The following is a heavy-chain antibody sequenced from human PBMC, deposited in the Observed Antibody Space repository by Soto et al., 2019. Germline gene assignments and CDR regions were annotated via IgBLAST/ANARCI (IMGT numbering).Heavy chain of an antibody. CDR3: ARDTPVLRFLEGSPFRVGFDY. CDR2: INAGSGNT. D-gene: IGHD3-3*01. V-gene: IGHV1-3*01. J-gene: IGHJ4*02. CDR1: GYTSTNYG. Sequence: ASVKVSCKASGYTSTNYGMHWVRQAPGQRLEWMGWINAGSGNTKYSQKFQGRVTITRDTSASTAYMELSSLRSEDTAVYYCARDTPVLRFLEGSPFRVGFDYWGQGTLVTVSS.